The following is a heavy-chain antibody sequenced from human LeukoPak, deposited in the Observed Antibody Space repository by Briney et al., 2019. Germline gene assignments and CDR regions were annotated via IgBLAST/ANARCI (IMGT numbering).Heavy chain of an antibody. Sequence: GGSLRLSCSASGFTFNRFYLHWVRQAPGKGLEFVSHISSNGATTYYADSVQGRFTISRDNSKSTLCLQMNSLRAEDTAVYYCAKQLGYCSDGSCYFPYWGQGTLVTVSS. CDR3: AKQLGYCSDGSCYFPY. V-gene: IGHV3-64*04. D-gene: IGHD2-15*01. CDR2: ISSNGATT. J-gene: IGHJ4*02. CDR1: GFTFNRFY.